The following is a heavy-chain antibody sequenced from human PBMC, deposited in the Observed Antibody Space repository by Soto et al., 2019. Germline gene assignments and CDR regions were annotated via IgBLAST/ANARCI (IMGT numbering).Heavy chain of an antibody. J-gene: IGHJ6*02. CDR3: AREKDSGYENRHLYYYYGMDV. CDR1: GFTFSSYA. CDR2: ISCDGSNK. D-gene: IGHD5-12*01. Sequence: GGSLRLSCAASGFTFSSYAMHWVRQAPGKGLEWVAVISCDGSNKYYADSVKGRFTISRDNAKKTLYLQMNSLRAEDTAVYYCAREKDSGYENRHLYYYYGMDVWGRGTTVTVSS. V-gene: IGHV3-30-3*01.